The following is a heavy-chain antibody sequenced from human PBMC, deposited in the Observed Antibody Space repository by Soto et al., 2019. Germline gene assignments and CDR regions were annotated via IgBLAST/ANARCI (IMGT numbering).Heavy chain of an antibody. CDR3: ARIEMASIK. CDR1: GASIRSGGYY. V-gene: IGHV4-31*03. CDR2: IYYTGST. Sequence: PSETLCLTCSVSGASIRSGGYYWSWLRQSPGKGLEWIGHIYYTGSTFYSPSLKSRLTISLDTSKNRFSLDLRSVTAADTAMYYCARIEMASIKWGRGTLVTVSS. J-gene: IGHJ4*02.